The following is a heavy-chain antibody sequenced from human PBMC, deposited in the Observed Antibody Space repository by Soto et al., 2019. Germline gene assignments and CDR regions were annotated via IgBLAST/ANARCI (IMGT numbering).Heavy chain of an antibody. CDR1: GYTFTSYG. J-gene: IGHJ6*03. CDR2: ISAYNGNT. CDR3: ARGRTGRPGGYYYYYMDV. Sequence: ASVKVSCKASGYTFTSYGISWVRQAPGQGLEWMGWISAYNGNTNYAQKLQGRVTMTTDTSTSTAYMELRSLRSDDTAVYYCARGRTGRPGGYYYYYMDVWGKGTTVTVSS. V-gene: IGHV1-18*01.